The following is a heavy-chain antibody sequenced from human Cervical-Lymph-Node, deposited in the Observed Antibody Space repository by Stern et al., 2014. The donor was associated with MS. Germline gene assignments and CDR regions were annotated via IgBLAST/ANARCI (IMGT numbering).Heavy chain of an antibody. Sequence: EVQLVESGAEVKKPGESLKISCKGSGYSFTRDWIGWGRQTPGEGLEWMGIIYLGDSETRYSPSFQGQVTISADKSISTAYLQWSSLKASDTAMYYCARLPDSGGWYGIWYFDLWGRGTLVTVSS. J-gene: IGHJ2*01. V-gene: IGHV5-51*03. D-gene: IGHD6-19*01. CDR2: IYLGDSET. CDR3: ARLPDSGGWYGIWYFDL. CDR1: GYSFTRDW.